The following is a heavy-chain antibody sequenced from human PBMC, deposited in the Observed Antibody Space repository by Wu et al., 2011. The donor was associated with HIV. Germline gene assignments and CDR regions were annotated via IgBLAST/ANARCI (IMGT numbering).Heavy chain of an antibody. J-gene: IGHJ4*02. CDR3: ARGFYSQADY. CDR2: SALTNGNS. Sequence: QSGAEVKKPGPSVKVSCKASGYSFTNYGISWVRQAPGQGLEWMDGSALTNGNSNYAQKLQGRVTMTTDTSTRTAYMELRSLRSDDTAVYYCARGFYSQADYWGQGTLVTVSS. CDR1: GYSFTNYG. V-gene: IGHV1-18*01. D-gene: IGHD2-15*01.